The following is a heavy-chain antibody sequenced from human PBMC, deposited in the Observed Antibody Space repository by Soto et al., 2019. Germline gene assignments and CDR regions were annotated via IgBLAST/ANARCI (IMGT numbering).Heavy chain of an antibody. CDR2: ISNYNGDT. V-gene: IGHV1-18*04. D-gene: IGHD6-19*01. Sequence: QVQLVQSGAEVKKPGASVQVSCKASGYTFTRYSINWVRQAPGQGLEWVGWISNYNGDTKYAEKFQGRVTLTTDTSTTTTYMDLRSLTSDDTAVSFCATGDSTGSPTGWFDPWGQGTLVTVSS. CDR3: ATGDSTGSPTGWFDP. J-gene: IGHJ5*02. CDR1: GYTFTRYS.